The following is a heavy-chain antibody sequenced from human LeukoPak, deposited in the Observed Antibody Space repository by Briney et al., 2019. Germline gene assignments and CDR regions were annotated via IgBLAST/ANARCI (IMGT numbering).Heavy chain of an antibody. J-gene: IGHJ4*02. V-gene: IGHV1-2*02. CDR2: INPNSGGT. CDR1: GYTFTGYY. D-gene: IGHD4-11*01. Sequence: ASVKVSCKASGYTFTGYYMRWVRQAPGQGLEWMGWINPNSGGTNYAQKFQGRVTMTRDTSISTAYMELSRLRSDDTAVYYCASSDYSNRFFDYWGQGTLVTVSS. CDR3: ASSDYSNRFFDY.